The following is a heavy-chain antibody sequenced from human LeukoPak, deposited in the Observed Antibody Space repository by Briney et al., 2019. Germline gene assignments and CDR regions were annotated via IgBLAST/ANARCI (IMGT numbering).Heavy chain of an antibody. CDR1: GYTFTSYR. CDR2: ISAYNGNT. V-gene: IGHV1-18*01. CDR3: ARDLSCSSTSCYPAGWFDP. J-gene: IGHJ5*02. Sequence: GASVKVSCKASGYTFTSYRISWVRQAPGQGLEWMGLISAYNGNTNYAQKLQGRVTMTTDTSTSTAYMELRSLRSDDTAVYYCARDLSCSSTSCYPAGWFDPWGQGTLVTVSS. D-gene: IGHD2-2*01.